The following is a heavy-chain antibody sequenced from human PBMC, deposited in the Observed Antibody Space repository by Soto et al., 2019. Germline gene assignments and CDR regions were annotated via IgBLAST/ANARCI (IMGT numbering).Heavy chain of an antibody. CDR2: ISSNGGST. Sequence: GGSLRLSCAASGFTFISYAMHWVLQAPGKGLEYVSAISSNGGSTYYANSVKGRFTISRDNSKNTLYLQMGSLRAEDMAVYYCARALGDYDFWSGYYGAFDIWGQGTMVTVSS. V-gene: IGHV3-64*01. CDR3: ARALGDYDFWSGYYGAFDI. CDR1: GFTFISYA. J-gene: IGHJ3*02. D-gene: IGHD3-3*01.